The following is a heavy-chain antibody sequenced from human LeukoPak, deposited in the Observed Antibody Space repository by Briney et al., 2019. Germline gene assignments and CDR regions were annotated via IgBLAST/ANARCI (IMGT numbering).Heavy chain of an antibody. CDR2: IDWDDDK. CDR3: ARVQSGSEGGYYFDY. J-gene: IGHJ4*02. D-gene: IGHD3-22*01. V-gene: IGHV2-70*11. Sequence: SGPTLVNPTQTLTLTCTFSGFSLTSSGMCVSWIRQPPGKALEWLARIDWDDDKYYSTSLKTRLTVSKDTSKNQVVLTVTNMDPVDTATYYCARVQSGSEGGYYFDYWGQGTLVTVSS. CDR1: GFSLTSSGMC.